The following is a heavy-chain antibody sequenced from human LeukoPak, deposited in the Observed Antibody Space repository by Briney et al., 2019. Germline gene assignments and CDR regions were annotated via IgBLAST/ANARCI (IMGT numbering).Heavy chain of an antibody. V-gene: IGHV1-3*03. D-gene: IGHD3-16*01. CDR1: GYTFTSYA. J-gene: IGHJ3*02. Sequence: ASVKVSCKASGYTFTSYAMHWVRQAPGQRLEWMGWINAGNGNTKYSQEFQGRVTITRDTSASTAYMELSSLRSEDMAVYYCARDGNLWAAFDIWGQGTMVTVSS. CDR2: INAGNGNT. CDR3: ARDGNLWAAFDI.